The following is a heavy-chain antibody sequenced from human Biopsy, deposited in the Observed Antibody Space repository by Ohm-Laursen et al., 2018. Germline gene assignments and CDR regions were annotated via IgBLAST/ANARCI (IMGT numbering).Heavy chain of an antibody. CDR3: ARDPLNGHKHFDY. CDR1: SYTFTDYN. D-gene: IGHD2-8*01. J-gene: IGHJ4*02. Sequence: GASVKVSCNASSYTFTDYNIHWMRQAPGQGLEWLGYINCKTGATNYAQKFQGTVTMTRDTSKSTAYLALGSLRSSDTSIYYCARDPLNGHKHFDYWGQGSLVIVSS. CDR2: INCKTGAT. V-gene: IGHV1-2*02.